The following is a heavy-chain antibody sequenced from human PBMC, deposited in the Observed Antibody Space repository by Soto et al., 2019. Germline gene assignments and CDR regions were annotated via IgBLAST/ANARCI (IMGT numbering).Heavy chain of an antibody. Sequence: EVQLVESGGGLVQPGGSLRLSCAASGFTFSSYSMNWVRQAPGKGLEWVSYISSSSSTIYYADSVKGRVTISRDNAKNSLYLQMNSLRAEDTAVYYCDRESEVGGADIWGQGTMVTVSS. V-gene: IGHV3-48*01. D-gene: IGHD1-26*01. CDR1: GFTFSSYS. CDR3: DRESEVGGADI. CDR2: ISSSSSTI. J-gene: IGHJ3*02.